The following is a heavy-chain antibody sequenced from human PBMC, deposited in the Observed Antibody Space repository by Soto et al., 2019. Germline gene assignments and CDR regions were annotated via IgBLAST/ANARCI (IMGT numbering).Heavy chain of an antibody. J-gene: IGHJ6*03. CDR1: GGTFSSYA. D-gene: IGHD4-17*01. CDR2: MIPNSGTA. V-gene: IGHV1-8*02. Sequence: ASVKVSCKASGGTFSSYAISWVRQAPGQGLEWMGWMIPNSGTANYAQKFQGRVTMTRNTSISTAYMELSSLRSEDTAVYYCARGTVDYGDYSYYMDVWGKGTTVTVSS. CDR3: ARGTVDYGDYSYYMDV.